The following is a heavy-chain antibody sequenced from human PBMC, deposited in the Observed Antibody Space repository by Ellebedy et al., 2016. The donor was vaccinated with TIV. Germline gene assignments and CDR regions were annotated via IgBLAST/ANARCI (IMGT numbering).Heavy chain of an antibody. V-gene: IGHV1-46*01. CDR2: INPSGGYT. CDR3: ARDGFLGSYAGNWFDP. J-gene: IGHJ5*02. Sequence: AASVKVSCKTSGYIFTSFYMHWVRQAPGQGLEWMGIINPSGGYTNFAQKFQGRVTMTHDTSTTTFHMELSSQTSEDTAVYYCARDGFLGSYAGNWFDPWGQGTLVTVSS. D-gene: IGHD3-16*01. CDR1: GYIFTSFY.